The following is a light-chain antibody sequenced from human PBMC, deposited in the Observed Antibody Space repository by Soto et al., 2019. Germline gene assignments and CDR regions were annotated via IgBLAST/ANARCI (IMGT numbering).Light chain of an antibody. V-gene: IGLV2-23*02. CDR3: CSYAGSRTHVV. Sequence: SVLTQPASVSGSPGQSITISCIGTSSDVGSYNLVSWYQQHPGKAPKVLIYEVSERPSGVSNRFSGSKSGNTASLTISGLQAEDEAEYYCCSYAGSRTHVVFGGGTKVTVL. CDR2: EVS. J-gene: IGLJ2*01. CDR1: SSDVGSYNL.